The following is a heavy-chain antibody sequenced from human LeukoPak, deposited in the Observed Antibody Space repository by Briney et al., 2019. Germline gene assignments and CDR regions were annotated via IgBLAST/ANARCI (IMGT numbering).Heavy chain of an antibody. Sequence: PSETLSLTCTVSGGSISSYYWSWIRQPPGKGLEGIGYIYYSGSTNYNPSLKSRVTISVDTSKNQFSLKLSSVTAADTAVYYCARGYCSSTSCYAAAFDIWGQGTMVTVSS. CDR2: IYYSGST. CDR3: ARGYCSSTSCYAAAFDI. CDR1: GGSISSYY. J-gene: IGHJ3*02. V-gene: IGHV4-59*01. D-gene: IGHD2-2*01.